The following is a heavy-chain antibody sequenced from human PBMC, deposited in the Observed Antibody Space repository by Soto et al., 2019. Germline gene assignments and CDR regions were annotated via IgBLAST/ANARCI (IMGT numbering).Heavy chain of an antibody. V-gene: IGHV4-31*03. CDR1: GGSVSSGADY. J-gene: IGHJ6*02. CDR2: IYYSGGT. D-gene: IGHD3-10*01. CDR3: AREPSGYYGMDV. Sequence: QVQLQESGPGLVKPSQTLSLTCTVSGGSVSSGADYWSWIRQHPGKGLEWIGYIYYSGGTYYNPSFKSRITISIDTPKNQFSLKVNSVSAADTAVYYCAREPSGYYGMDVWGQGTTVTVSS.